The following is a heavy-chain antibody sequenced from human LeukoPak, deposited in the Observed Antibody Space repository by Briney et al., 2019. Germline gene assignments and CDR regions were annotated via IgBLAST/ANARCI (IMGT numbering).Heavy chain of an antibody. CDR1: GYSMSSGYY. CDR2: IYHSGST. Sequence: PSETLSLTCNVSGYSMSSGYYWGWIRQPPGQGLQWIGTIYHSGSTYYNPSLKSRVTISVDTSKTQFSLKLSSVTAADTAVYYCAREGYYGSGYPFDYWGQGTLVTVSA. D-gene: IGHD3-10*01. V-gene: IGHV4-38-2*02. CDR3: AREGYYGSGYPFDY. J-gene: IGHJ4*02.